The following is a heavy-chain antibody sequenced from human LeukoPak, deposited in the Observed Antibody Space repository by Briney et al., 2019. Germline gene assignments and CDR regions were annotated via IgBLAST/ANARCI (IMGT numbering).Heavy chain of an antibody. CDR3: ARDLSSIAAAADYYYYGMDA. CDR2: ISGYNGNT. V-gene: IGHV1-18*01. D-gene: IGHD6-13*01. Sequence: ASVKVSCKASGYIFTSYGISWVRQAPGQGLEWMGWISGYNGNTYYAQKLQGRVTMTTDTSTSTAYMELRSLRSDDTAVYYCARDLSSIAAAADYYYYGMDAWGQGTTVTVSS. CDR1: GYIFTSYG. J-gene: IGHJ6*02.